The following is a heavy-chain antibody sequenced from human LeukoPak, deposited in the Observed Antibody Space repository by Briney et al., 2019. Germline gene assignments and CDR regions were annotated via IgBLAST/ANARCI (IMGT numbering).Heavy chain of an antibody. CDR3: ARSETTYYYDSSVYFYYYYGMDV. D-gene: IGHD3-22*01. CDR1: GFTFSSYA. CDR2: ISYDGSNK. J-gene: IGHJ6*02. Sequence: PGGSLRLSCAASGFTFSSYAMHWVRQAPGKGLXXXXVISYDGSNKYYADSVKGRFTISRDNAKNSLYLQMNSLRAEDTAVYYCARSETTYYYDSSVYFYYYYGMDVWGQGTTVTVSS. V-gene: IGHV3-30-3*01.